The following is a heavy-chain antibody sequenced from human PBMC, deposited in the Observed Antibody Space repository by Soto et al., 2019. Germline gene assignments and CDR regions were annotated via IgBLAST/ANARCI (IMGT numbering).Heavy chain of an antibody. J-gene: IGHJ4*02. D-gene: IGHD3-22*01. CDR3: ARDAFDYDTTGYHCDY. V-gene: IGHV3-48*02. CDR1: GFSFSNYN. CDR2: ISKSSDTI. Sequence: EVQLVESGGGLVQPGGSLRLTCAASGFSFSNYNMNWVRRAPGKGLEWVSYISKSSDTIYYADSVRGRFSISRDNGKNSLYLQMDSLRDEDTAVYYCARDAFDYDTTGYHCDYWGQGTLVTVSS.